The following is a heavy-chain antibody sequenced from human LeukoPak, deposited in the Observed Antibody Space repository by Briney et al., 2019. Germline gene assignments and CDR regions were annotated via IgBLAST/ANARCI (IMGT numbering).Heavy chain of an antibody. D-gene: IGHD3-3*01. J-gene: IGHJ5*02. CDR3: ASITIFGVVPGGFDP. CDR1: GFTVSSNY. CDR2: IYSGGST. V-gene: IGHV3-53*01. Sequence: PGGSLRLSCAASGFTVSSNYMSWVRQAPGKGLEWVSVIYSGGSTYYADSVKGRFTISRDNSKNTLYLQMNSLRAEDTAVYYCASITIFGVVPGGFDPWGQGTLVTVSS.